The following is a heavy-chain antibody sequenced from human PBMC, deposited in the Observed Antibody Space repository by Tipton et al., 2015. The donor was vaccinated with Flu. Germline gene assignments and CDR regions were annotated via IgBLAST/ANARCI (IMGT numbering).Heavy chain of an antibody. Sequence: TLSLTCAVSGDSIRNDYFWGWIRQPPGKGLEWIGSISHSGSTYYNPSLRSRVAISVDTSQNQFSLELTSVTAADTGVYFCARDRWEYSRGFDSWGQGALVTVSP. CDR2: ISHSGST. D-gene: IGHD5-18*01. CDR1: GDSIRNDYF. J-gene: IGHJ5*01. V-gene: IGHV4-38-2*02. CDR3: ARDRWEYSRGFDS.